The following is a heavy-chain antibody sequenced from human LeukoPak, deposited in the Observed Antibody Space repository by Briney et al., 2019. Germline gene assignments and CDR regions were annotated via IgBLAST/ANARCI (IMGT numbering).Heavy chain of an antibody. CDR1: GGSFSGYY. CDR3: ARGRLDYYGSGSAGWFDP. D-gene: IGHD3-10*01. J-gene: IGHJ5*02. CDR2: INHSGST. V-gene: IGHV4-34*01. Sequence: SETLSLTCAVYGGSFSGYYWSWIRQPPGKGLEWIGEINHSGSTNYNPSLKSRVTISVDTSKNQFSLKLSSVTAADTAVYYCARGRLDYYGSGSAGWFDPWGQGTLVIVSS.